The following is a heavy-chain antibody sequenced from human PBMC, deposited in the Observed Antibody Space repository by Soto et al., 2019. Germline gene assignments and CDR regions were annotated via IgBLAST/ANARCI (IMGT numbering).Heavy chain of an antibody. V-gene: IGHV4-30-4*01. J-gene: IGHJ3*02. D-gene: IGHD2-2*01. Sequence: PSETLSLTCTVSSGSLNSGHYYWSWIRQTPGKGLEWIGYIYYSGGTYYNPSLKSRITTSLDTSKNQFSLSLTSVTAADTAVYYCARVGGIMAPAVSPLDAFDMWGQGTLVTVSS. CDR1: SGSLNSGHYY. CDR2: IYYSGGT. CDR3: ARVGGIMAPAVSPLDAFDM.